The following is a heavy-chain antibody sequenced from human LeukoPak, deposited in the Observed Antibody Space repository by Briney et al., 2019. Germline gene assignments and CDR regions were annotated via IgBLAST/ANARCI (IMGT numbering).Heavy chain of an antibody. Sequence: GGSLRLSCAASGFTFSSYALSWVRQAPGKGLEWVSAISDSGGSTYYADSVKGRFTISRDNSKNTLYLQMNSLRADDTAVYYCAKLTPPLDYSDPDFDYWGQRTLVTVSS. CDR1: GFTFSSYA. CDR3: AKLTPPLDYSDPDFDY. D-gene: IGHD4-17*01. CDR2: ISDSGGST. V-gene: IGHV3-23*01. J-gene: IGHJ4*02.